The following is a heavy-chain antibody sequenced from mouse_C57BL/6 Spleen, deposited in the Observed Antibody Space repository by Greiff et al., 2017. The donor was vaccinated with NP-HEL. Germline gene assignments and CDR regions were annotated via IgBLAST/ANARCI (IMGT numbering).Heavy chain of an antibody. V-gene: IGHV3-6*01. Sequence: EVKLMESGPGLVKPSQSLSLTCSVTGYSITSGYYWNWIRQFPGNQLEWMGYISYDGSNNYNPSLKNRISITRDTSKNQFFLKLNSVTTEDTATYYCAREGSYAMDYWGQGTSVTVSS. CDR3: AREGSYAMDY. CDR1: GYSITSGYY. CDR2: ISYDGSN. J-gene: IGHJ4*01.